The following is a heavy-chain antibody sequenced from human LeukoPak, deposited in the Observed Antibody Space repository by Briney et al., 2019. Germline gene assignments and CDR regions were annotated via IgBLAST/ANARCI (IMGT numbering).Heavy chain of an antibody. CDR3: ARDGAVVPRFDAAAGFDY. D-gene: IGHD2-2*01. J-gene: IGHJ4*02. Sequence: GGPLRLSCAASGFTFSDYYMSWICQAPGKGLEWVSYISSSSSYTNYADSVKGRFTISRDNAKNSLYLQMNSLRAEDTAVYYCARDGAVVPRFDAAAGFDYWGQGTLVTVSS. CDR2: ISSSSSYT. V-gene: IGHV3-11*06. CDR1: GFTFSDYY.